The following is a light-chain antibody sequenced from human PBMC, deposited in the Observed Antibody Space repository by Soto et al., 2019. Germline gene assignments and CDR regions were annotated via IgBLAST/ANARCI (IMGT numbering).Light chain of an antibody. CDR3: QSYDSSLSYV. Sequence: QSVRTQPPSVSGAPGQRVTISCTGSSSNIGAGYDVYWYQQLPGTAPKLLIYGNSNRPSGVPDRFSGSKSGTSASLAITGLQAEDEADYYCQSYDSSLSYVFGTRTKSPS. J-gene: IGLJ1*01. V-gene: IGLV1-40*01. CDR1: SSNIGAGYD. CDR2: GNS.